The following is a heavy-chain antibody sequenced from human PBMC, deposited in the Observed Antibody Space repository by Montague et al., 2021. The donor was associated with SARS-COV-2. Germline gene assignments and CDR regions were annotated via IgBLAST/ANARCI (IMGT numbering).Heavy chain of an antibody. Sequence: ETLSLICLVSGGTISTDNLYWYWAWIRQPPGKGLEWIGSIFHNGDSYYNPSLNTRVTISIDTSRNHFSLSLTSVTAPDTAVYYCARHVSNLRAAVDYFDYWGQGTPVTVSS. D-gene: IGHD5/OR15-5a*01. V-gene: IGHV4-39*01. CDR2: IFHNGDS. CDR1: GGTISTDNLYWY. J-gene: IGHJ4*02. CDR3: ARHVSNLRAAVDYFDY.